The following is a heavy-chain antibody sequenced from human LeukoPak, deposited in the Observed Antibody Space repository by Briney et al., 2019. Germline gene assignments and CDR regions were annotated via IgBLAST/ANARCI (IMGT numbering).Heavy chain of an antibody. V-gene: IGHV3-23*01. D-gene: IGHD6-25*01. CDR2: ISGSGGST. CDR3: AKFSAAANYDYGDY. Sequence: GGSLRLSCAASGFTFSSYAMSWVRQAPGKGLEWVSSISGSGGSTYYADSVKGRFTISRDNSKNTLYLQMNSLRAEDTAVYYCAKFSAAANYDYGDYWGQGTLVTVSS. CDR1: GFTFSSYA. J-gene: IGHJ4*02.